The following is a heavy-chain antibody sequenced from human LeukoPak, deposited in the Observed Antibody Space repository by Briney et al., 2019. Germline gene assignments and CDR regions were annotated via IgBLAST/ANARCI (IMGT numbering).Heavy chain of an antibody. V-gene: IGHV4-4*07. D-gene: IGHD6-13*01. Sequence: KPSETLSLTCTVSGGSISSYYWSWIRQPAGKGLEWIGRIYTSGSTNYNPSLKSRVTISVDKSKNQFSLKLSSVTAADTAVYYCASSAAGYYYYYMDVWGKGTTVTVSS. J-gene: IGHJ6*03. CDR2: IYTSGST. CDR3: ASSAAGYYYYYMDV. CDR1: GGSISSYY.